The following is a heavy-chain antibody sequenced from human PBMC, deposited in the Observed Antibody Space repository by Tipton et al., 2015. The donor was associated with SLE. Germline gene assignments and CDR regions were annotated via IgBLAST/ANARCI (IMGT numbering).Heavy chain of an antibody. V-gene: IGHV4-38-2*01. J-gene: IGHJ6*02. CDR3: ARMATGGYYYTMDV. D-gene: IGHD7-27*01. CDR1: GYSISSGYY. Sequence: TLSLTCAVSGYSISSGYYWGWFRRPPGKGLEWIGYIYYSGSTNYNPSLKRRVTISVDTSKNQFSLKLSSVTAADTAVYYCARMATGGYYYTMDVWGQGTTVTVSS. CDR2: IYYSGST.